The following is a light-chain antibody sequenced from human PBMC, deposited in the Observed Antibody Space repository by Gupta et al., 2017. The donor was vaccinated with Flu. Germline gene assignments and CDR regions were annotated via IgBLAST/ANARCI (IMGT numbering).Light chain of an antibody. CDR3: QQRSNWPGT. CDR1: QSVSDY. V-gene: IGKV3-11*01. CDR2: EAS. Sequence: PATLSSSPGERATLSCRASQSVSDYLDWYQQKPGQAPRLLIYEASNRATGIPARFSGSGSGTDFTLTISSLEPEDFAVYYCQQRSNWPGTFGQGTKVEIK. J-gene: IGKJ1*01.